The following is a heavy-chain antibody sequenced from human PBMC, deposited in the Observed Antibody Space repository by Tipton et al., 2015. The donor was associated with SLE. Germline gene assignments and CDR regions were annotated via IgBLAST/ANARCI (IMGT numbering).Heavy chain of an antibody. V-gene: IGHV3-48*03. CDR1: GFTFSSYE. Sequence: SLRLSCAASGFTFSSYEMNWVRQAPGKGLEWVSYISSSGSTIYYADSVKGRFTISRDNAKNSLYLQMNSLRAEDTAVYYCARAGVVVVSGSFNYWGQGTLVTVSS. CDR2: ISSSGSTI. D-gene: IGHD2-15*01. J-gene: IGHJ4*02. CDR3: ARAGVVVVSGSFNY.